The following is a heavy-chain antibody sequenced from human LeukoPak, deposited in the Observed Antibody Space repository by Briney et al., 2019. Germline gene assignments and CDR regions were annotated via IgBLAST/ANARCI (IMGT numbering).Heavy chain of an antibody. J-gene: IGHJ5*02. CDR3: ARGPYYDFWSGYYFDP. CDR1: GGSFSGYY. V-gene: IGHV4-34*01. Sequence: SETLSLTCAVYGGSFSGYYWSWIRQPPGKGLEWIGEINHSGSTNYSPSLKSRVTISVDTSKNQFSLKLSSVTAADTAVYYCARGPYYDFWSGYYFDPWGQGTLVTVSS. CDR2: INHSGST. D-gene: IGHD3-3*01.